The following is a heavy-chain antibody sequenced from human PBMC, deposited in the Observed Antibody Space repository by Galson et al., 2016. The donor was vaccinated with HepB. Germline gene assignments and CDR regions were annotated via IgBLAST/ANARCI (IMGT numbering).Heavy chain of an antibody. Sequence: FSSYAMHWVRQAPGKGLEWVALISYDGSNEYYADSVKGRFTLSRDNSKNTLYLQMNSLRAEDTAVYYCARGGTPYDFWTTGAFDIWGQGTMVTVSS. CDR3: ARGGTPYDFWTTGAFDI. CDR1: FSSYA. D-gene: IGHD3-3*01. J-gene: IGHJ3*02. CDR2: ISYDGSNE. V-gene: IGHV3-30-3*01.